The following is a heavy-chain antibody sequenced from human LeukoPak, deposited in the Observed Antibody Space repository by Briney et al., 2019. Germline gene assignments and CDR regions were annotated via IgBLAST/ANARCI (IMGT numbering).Heavy chain of an antibody. CDR2: INPNSGGT. V-gene: IGHV1-2*02. CDR3: ARGDAYCSGGSCQKDAFGI. Sequence: ASVKVSCKASGYTFTGYYMHWVRQAPGQGLEWMGWINPNSGGTNYAQKFQGRVTMTRDTSISTAYMELSRLRSDDTAVYYCARGDAYCSGGSCQKDAFGIWGQGTMVTVSS. CDR1: GYTFTGYY. J-gene: IGHJ3*02. D-gene: IGHD2-15*01.